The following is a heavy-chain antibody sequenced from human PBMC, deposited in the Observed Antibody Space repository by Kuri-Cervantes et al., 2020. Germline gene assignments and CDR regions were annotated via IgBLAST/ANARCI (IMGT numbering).Heavy chain of an antibody. V-gene: IGHV3-66*01. CDR1: GGSISSSSYY. CDR3: ARDQTYGDYSSYYYYGMDV. J-gene: IGHJ6*02. CDR2: IYSGGST. Sequence: ETLSLTCTVSGGSISSSSYYWGWIRQPPGKGLEWVSVIYSGGSTYYADSVKGRFTISRDNSKNTLYLQMNSLRAEDTAVYYCARDQTYGDYSSYYYYGMDVWGQGTTVTVSS. D-gene: IGHD4-17*01.